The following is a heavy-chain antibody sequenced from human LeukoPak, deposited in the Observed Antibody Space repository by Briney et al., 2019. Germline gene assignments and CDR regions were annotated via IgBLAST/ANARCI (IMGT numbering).Heavy chain of an antibody. CDR2: IIPIFGTA. D-gene: IGHD6-19*01. CDR1: GGTFSSYA. Sequence: GASVKVSCKASGGTFSSYAISWVRQAPGQGLEWMGRIIPIFGTANYAQKFQGRVTITTDESTSTAYMELSSLRSEDPAVYYCATHSSGSNTYYYYYMDVWGKGTTVTVSS. V-gene: IGHV1-69*05. J-gene: IGHJ6*03. CDR3: ATHSSGSNTYYYYYMDV.